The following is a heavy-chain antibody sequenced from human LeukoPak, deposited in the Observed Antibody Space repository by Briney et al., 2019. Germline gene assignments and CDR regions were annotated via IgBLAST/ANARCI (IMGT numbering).Heavy chain of an antibody. J-gene: IGHJ5*02. D-gene: IGHD3-3*01. CDR1: GFTFSSYG. V-gene: IGHV3-30*12. Sequence: GGSLRLSCAASGFTFSSYGMHWVRQAPGKGLEWVAVISYDGSNKYYADSVKGRFTISRDNSKNTLYLQMNSLRAEDTAVYYCARDLNYDFWSGPPNWFDPWGQGTLVTVSS. CDR3: ARDLNYDFWSGPPNWFDP. CDR2: ISYDGSNK.